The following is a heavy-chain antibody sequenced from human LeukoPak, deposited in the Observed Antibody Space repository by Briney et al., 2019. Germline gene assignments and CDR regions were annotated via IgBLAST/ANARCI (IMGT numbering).Heavy chain of an antibody. Sequence: VASVKVSCKASGGTFSSYAISWVRQAPGQGLEWMGGIIPNFGTANYAQKFQGRVTITADESTSTAYMELSSLRSEDTAVYYCARGRVVPAALYYYYYYMDVWGKGTTVTVSS. V-gene: IGHV1-69*13. D-gene: IGHD2-2*01. CDR3: ARGRVVPAALYYYYYYMDV. CDR1: GGTFSSYA. CDR2: IIPNFGTA. J-gene: IGHJ6*03.